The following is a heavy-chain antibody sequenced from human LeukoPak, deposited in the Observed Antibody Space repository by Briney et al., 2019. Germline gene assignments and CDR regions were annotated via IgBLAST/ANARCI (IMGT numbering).Heavy chain of an antibody. CDR2: ISGSGGST. CDR3: AKAVSYYYDSSGYPYYFHY. J-gene: IGHJ4*02. Sequence: PGGSLRLSCAASGFTFSSYAMSWDRQAPGKELEWVSAISGSGGSTYYADSVKGRFTISRDNSKNTLYLQMNSLRAEDTAVYYCAKAVSYYYDSSGYPYYFHYWGQGTLVTVSS. CDR1: GFTFSSYA. V-gene: IGHV3-23*01. D-gene: IGHD3-22*01.